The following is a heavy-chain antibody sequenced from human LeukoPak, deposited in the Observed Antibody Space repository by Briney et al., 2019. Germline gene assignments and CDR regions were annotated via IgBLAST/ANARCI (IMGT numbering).Heavy chain of an antibody. J-gene: IGHJ4*02. D-gene: IGHD6-19*01. Sequence: PGGSLRLSCTGSGFTFSNYRKTWVRQAPGKGLEWISYSNAAGSPVSYAESVQGRFTISRDNAKNSLYLEMNSLRDDDTAVYYCARDRSLSVAGTFDFWGQGSLVTVSS. CDR1: GFTFSNYR. CDR3: ARDRSLSVAGTFDF. V-gene: IGHV3-48*02. CDR2: SNAAGSPV.